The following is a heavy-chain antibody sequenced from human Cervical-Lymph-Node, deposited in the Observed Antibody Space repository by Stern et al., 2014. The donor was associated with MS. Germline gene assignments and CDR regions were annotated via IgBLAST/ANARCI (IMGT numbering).Heavy chain of an antibody. V-gene: IGHV1-69*01. Sequence: QVQLGQSGADVRKPGSSVMVTCKASGGTFSSNAINWLRQAPGQGLEWMGGIVPIFAKANYAQKVQGRVTITADEFMTTAYMELIRPRSEDTAGYYRGREGGNSGGFDPLGQGTLVTVSS. CDR1: GGTFSSNA. J-gene: IGHJ5*02. CDR2: IVPIFAKA. CDR3: GREGGNSGGFDP. D-gene: IGHD6-25*01.